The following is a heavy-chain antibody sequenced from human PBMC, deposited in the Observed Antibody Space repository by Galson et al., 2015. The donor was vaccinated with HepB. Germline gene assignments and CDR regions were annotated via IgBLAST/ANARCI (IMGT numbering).Heavy chain of an antibody. CDR2: IVVGSGNT. Sequence: SVKVSCKASGFTFTSSAMQWVRQARGQRLEWIGWIVVGSGNTNYAQKFQERVTITRDMSTSTAYMELSSLRSEDTAVYYCAATVIVGATPSFDYWGQGALVTVSS. J-gene: IGHJ4*02. CDR1: GFTFTSSA. D-gene: IGHD1-26*01. V-gene: IGHV1-58*02. CDR3: AATVIVGATPSFDY.